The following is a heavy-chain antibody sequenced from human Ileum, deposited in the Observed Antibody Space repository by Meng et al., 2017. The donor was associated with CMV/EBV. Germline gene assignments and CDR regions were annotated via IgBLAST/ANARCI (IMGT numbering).Heavy chain of an antibody. D-gene: IGHD4-17*01. CDR2: INAGGST. V-gene: IGHV4-4*07. Sequence: QVTLQECGPGLVKPSESLSLTSPVSGGSISTYDWTWVRQPAGKGLEWIVRINAGGSTNDNPSLKSRVTMSVDTSKNQFSLKVTSVTAADTAVYYCAREENTVNQFEYWGQGTLVTVSS. CDR3: AREENTVNQFEY. CDR1: GGSISTYD. J-gene: IGHJ4*02.